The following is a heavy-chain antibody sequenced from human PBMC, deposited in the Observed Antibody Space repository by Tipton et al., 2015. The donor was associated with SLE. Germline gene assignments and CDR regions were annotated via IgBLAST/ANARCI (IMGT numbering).Heavy chain of an antibody. D-gene: IGHD6-19*01. Sequence: SLRLSCAASGFTFSSYAMHWVRQAPGKGLEWVAVISYDGSNKYYADSVKGRFTISRDNSKNTLYLQMNSLRAEDTAVYYCARVIAVAGTDYWGQGTLVTVSS. CDR3: ARVIAVAGTDY. CDR2: ISYDGSNK. V-gene: IGHV3-30*04. CDR1: GFTFSSYA. J-gene: IGHJ4*02.